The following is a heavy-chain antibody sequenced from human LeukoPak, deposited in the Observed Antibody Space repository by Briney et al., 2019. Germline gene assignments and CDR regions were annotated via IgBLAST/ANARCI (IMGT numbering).Heavy chain of an antibody. Sequence: PGGSLRLSCAASGFSFGSYGLSWVRQAPGKGTQWVSYISGNGGTTHYADSVEGRFTISRDNAKNSLYLQMSSLRAEDTAVYYCARDLDSGNYFFAYWGQGTPVTVSS. V-gene: IGHV3-48*04. J-gene: IGHJ4*02. CDR2: ISGNGGTT. D-gene: IGHD3-22*01. CDR1: GFSFGSYG. CDR3: ARDLDSGNYFFAY.